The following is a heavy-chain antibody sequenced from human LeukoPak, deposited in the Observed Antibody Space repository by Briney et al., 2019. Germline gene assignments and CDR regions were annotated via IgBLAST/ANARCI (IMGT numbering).Heavy chain of an antibody. J-gene: IGHJ4*02. D-gene: IGHD4-17*01. CDR2: IFHSGNS. CDR1: SYSISSGSY. V-gene: IGHV4-38-2*01. CDR3: ARVTYVDDMLYQYFDY. Sequence: SETLSLTCAVSSYSISSGSYWGWIRQSPGKGLEWVGSIFHSGNSYYNPSLKSRLTMSVDPSKNQFSLKLTSVTAADTALYYCARVTYVDDMLYQYFDYWGQGILVTVSS.